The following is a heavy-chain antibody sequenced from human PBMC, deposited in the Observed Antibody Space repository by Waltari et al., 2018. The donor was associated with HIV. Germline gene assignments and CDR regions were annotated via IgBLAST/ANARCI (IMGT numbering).Heavy chain of an antibody. V-gene: IGHV3-23*01. CDR3: AKSMRDLRPSAFDV. J-gene: IGHJ3*01. D-gene: IGHD2-8*01. Sequence: EVQLLESGGGLVQPGGSLRLYCTASGCNFRNFDMSWVRQAHGKGPEWVSALSVMCSTASYADFVKGRFTISRDFSNNTLFLQMNNLRAEDTAVYFCAKSMRDLRPSAFDVWGQGTMVAISS. CDR2: LSVMCSTA. CDR1: GCNFRNFD.